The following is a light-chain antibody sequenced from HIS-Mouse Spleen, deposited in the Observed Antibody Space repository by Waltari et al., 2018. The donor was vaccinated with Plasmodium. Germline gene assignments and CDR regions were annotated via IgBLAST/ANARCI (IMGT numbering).Light chain of an antibody. V-gene: IGKV1-39*01. Sequence: DIQMTQSPSSLSASVGDRVTITCRSSQSISRNLNWYQQKPGKAPKLLIYAASSLQSGVPSRFSGSGSGTDFTLTISSLQPEDYAAYYCQQRYSTPPTFGGGTKVEIK. CDR2: AAS. CDR3: QQRYSTPPT. J-gene: IGKJ4*01. CDR1: QSISRN.